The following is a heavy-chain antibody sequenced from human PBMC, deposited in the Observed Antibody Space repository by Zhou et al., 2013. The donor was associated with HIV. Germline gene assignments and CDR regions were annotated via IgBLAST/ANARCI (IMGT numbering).Heavy chain of an antibody. CDR1: GYSINNFG. J-gene: IGHJ4*02. CDR2: ISGYNDNT. CDR3: ARYEGGNHDY. Sequence: QVQLVQSGAEVKKPGASVKVSCKASGYSINNFGISWVRQAPGQRLEWMGWISGYNDNTEYRQRFQGRFTMTTDTSTNTAYMELRGLTSDDTAVYYCARYEGGNHDYWGQGTLVTVSS. V-gene: IGHV1-18*01. D-gene: IGHD3-16*01.